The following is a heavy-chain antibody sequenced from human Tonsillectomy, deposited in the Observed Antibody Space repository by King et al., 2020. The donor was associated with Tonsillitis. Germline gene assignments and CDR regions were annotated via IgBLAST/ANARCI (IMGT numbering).Heavy chain of an antibody. J-gene: IGHJ4*01. CDR2: IYHSGST. CDR3: ARGESSGYYASSSFDY. Sequence: QLQESGPGLVKPSWTLSLTCVVSGDSISSSNWWSWVRQRPGKGLEWIGEIYHSGSTYYTPSLKSRVTISVDKSKNQFSLKLSSVTTADTAVYYCARGESSGYYASSSFDYWGRGTLVTVSA. D-gene: IGHD3-22*01. CDR1: GDSISSSNW. V-gene: IGHV4-4*02.